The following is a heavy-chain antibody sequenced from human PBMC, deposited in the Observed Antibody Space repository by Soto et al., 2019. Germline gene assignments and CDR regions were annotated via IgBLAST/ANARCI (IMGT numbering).Heavy chain of an antibody. CDR2: VDYSGTA. CDR1: SGSISVTDVF. CDR3: ARITGRHLDY. J-gene: IGHJ4*02. V-gene: IGHV4-39*01. D-gene: IGHD1-20*01. Sequence: SETLSLTCTVSSGSISVTDVFWGWVRQPPGKGLEWIGYVDYSGTAYFSPSLATRVTFHVDTSKNQFSLTLYSVTAADTAVYYCARITGRHLDYWGQGILVTVSS.